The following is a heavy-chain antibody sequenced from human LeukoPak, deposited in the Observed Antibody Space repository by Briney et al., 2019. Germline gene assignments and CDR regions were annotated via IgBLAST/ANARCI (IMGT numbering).Heavy chain of an antibody. CDR3: ARDRRSATYYYGSGRDHYYFDY. V-gene: IGHV3-11*04. J-gene: IGHJ4*02. Sequence: GGSLRLSCAASGFTFSDYYMSWIRQAPGKGLEWVSYISSSGNTIYYADSAKGRFTISRDNAKNSLYLQMNSLRAEDTAVYYCARDRRSATYYYGSGRDHYYFDYWGQGTLVTVSS. D-gene: IGHD3-10*01. CDR1: GFTFSDYY. CDR2: ISSSGNTI.